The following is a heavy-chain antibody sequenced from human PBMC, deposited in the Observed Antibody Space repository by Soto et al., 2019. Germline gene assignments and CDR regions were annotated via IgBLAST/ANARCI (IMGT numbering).Heavy chain of an antibody. V-gene: IGHV3-21*01. J-gene: IGHJ4*02. CDR1: GFTFSSYS. D-gene: IGHD1-26*01. CDR3: ARGGSYSTTTCDY. Sequence: PGGSLRLSCAASGFTFSSYSMNWVRQAPGKGLEWVSSISSSSSYIYYADSVKGRFTISRDNAKNSLYLQMNSLRAEDTAVYYCARGGSYSTTTCDYWGQGTLVTASS. CDR2: ISSSSSYI.